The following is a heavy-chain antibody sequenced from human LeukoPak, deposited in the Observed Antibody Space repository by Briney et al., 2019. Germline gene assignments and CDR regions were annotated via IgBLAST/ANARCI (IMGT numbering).Heavy chain of an antibody. V-gene: IGHV4-38-2*02. CDR2: TYYSGST. CDR1: GYSISSVYY. CDR3: ARHYDFWSGYYTVDY. Sequence: SETLSLTCTVSGYSISSVYYWGSIRQPPGKGLEWIGGTYYSGSTYYNPSLKSRVTISVDTSKNQFSLKLSSVTAADTAVYYCARHYDFWSGYYTVDYWGQGTLVTVSS. J-gene: IGHJ4*02. D-gene: IGHD3-3*01.